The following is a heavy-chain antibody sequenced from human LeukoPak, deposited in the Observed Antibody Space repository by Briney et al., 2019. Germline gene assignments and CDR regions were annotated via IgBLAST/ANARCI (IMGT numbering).Heavy chain of an antibody. V-gene: IGHV1-69*05. CDR1: GGTFSSYA. Sequence: GASVKVSCKASGGTFSSYAISWVRQAPGQGLEWMGGIIPIFGTANYAQKFQGRVTITTDESTSTAYMELSSLRSEDTAVYYCARAKRYYDFWSGYSLFYYYMDVWGKGTTVTVSS. J-gene: IGHJ6*03. CDR2: IIPIFGTA. CDR3: ARAKRYYDFWSGYSLFYYYMDV. D-gene: IGHD3-3*01.